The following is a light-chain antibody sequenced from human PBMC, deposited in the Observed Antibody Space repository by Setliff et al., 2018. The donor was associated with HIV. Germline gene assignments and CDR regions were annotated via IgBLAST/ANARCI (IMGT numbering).Light chain of an antibody. V-gene: IGLV2-14*03. J-gene: IGLJ1*01. CDR2: DVT. CDR3: TSYTGSSTYI. Sequence: QSVLTQPASVSGSPGQSITISCTGSNNDIGDYNYVSWYQQHPVNTPKLIIYDVTNRPSGVSDRFSGSKSGNTASLTISGLQAEDEADYYCTSYTGSSTYIFGTGTKVTVL. CDR1: NNDIGDYNY.